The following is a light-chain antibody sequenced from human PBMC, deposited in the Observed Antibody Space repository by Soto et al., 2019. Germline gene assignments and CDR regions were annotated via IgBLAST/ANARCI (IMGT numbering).Light chain of an antibody. CDR1: SSGVGGYNY. V-gene: IGLV2-11*01. Sequence: QSVLTQPRSVSGSPGQSVTISCTGTSSGVGGYNYVSWYQQHPGKAPKLMIYDVSRRPSGVPDRFSGSISGNTASLTISGLQAEDEADYYCCSYAGTYTYVFGTGTKVTVL. CDR2: DVS. CDR3: CSYAGTYTYV. J-gene: IGLJ1*01.